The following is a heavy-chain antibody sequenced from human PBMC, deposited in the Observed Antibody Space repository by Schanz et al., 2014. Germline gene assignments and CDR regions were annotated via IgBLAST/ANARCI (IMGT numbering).Heavy chain of an antibody. J-gene: IGHJ4*02. Sequence: QVLLQESGPGVVKPSGTLSLTCAVSGGSIISSTWWGWVRQPPGKGLEWIGEIYHNGDTSFNPSHRRRATMPVDKSKKESSLRLTSLTAADTALYYCVRGVGAWEQRIFDYWGKGTLVTVSS. CDR3: VRGVGAWEQRIFDY. CDR2: IYHNGDT. V-gene: IGHV4-4*02. D-gene: IGHD1-26*01. CDR1: GGSIISSTW.